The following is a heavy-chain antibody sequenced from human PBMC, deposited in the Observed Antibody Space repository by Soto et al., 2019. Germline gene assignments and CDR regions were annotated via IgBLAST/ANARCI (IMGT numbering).Heavy chain of an antibody. CDR3: AAIAAAGKEFDY. D-gene: IGHD6-13*01. CDR2: IVVGSGNT. V-gene: IGHV1-58*02. CDR1: AYTLINYY. Sequence: ASVKVSCKASAYTLINYYIHWVRQARGQRLEWIGWIVVGSGNTNYAQKFQERVTITRDMSTSTAYMELSSLRSEDTAVYYCAAIAAAGKEFDYWGQGNLVTVSS. J-gene: IGHJ4*02.